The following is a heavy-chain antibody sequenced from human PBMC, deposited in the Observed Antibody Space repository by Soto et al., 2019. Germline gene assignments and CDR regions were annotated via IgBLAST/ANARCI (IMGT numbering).Heavy chain of an antibody. V-gene: IGHV6-1*01. J-gene: IGHJ6*02. Sequence: SQTLSLPCAISGDSVSSNNAAWNGIRHSPSRGLEWLGRKYYRSKWYNDYAVSVKSRLTINPDTSKNQCSLQLYSVTPEDTAMYYCARADDYDSWSGYTSQYYYYAMDVWGQGTTVTVSS. D-gene: IGHD3-3*01. CDR1: GDSVSSNNAA. CDR2: KYYRSKWYN. CDR3: ARADDYDSWSGYTSQYYYYAMDV.